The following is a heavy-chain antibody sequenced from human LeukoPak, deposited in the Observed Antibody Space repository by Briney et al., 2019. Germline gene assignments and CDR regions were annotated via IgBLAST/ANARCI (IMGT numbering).Heavy chain of an antibody. J-gene: IGHJ3*01. D-gene: IGHD2-15*01. V-gene: IGHV4-39*01. Sequence: SETLSLTCTVSGGSIRTSSYYWGWIRQPPGKGLEWVGSIYYSGSTDYNPSLKSRVTISVDTSENQFSLKLNSVTAADTAVYYCARQGSKTSIVVVPFDAWGQGTMVTVSS. CDR2: IYYSGST. CDR3: ARQGSKTSIVVVPFDA. CDR1: GGSIRTSSYY.